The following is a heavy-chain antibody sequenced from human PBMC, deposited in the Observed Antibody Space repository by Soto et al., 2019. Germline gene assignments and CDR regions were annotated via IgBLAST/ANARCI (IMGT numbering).Heavy chain of an antibody. CDR3: AQCLLGVNYYYGMDV. V-gene: IGHV1-69*12. CDR1: GGTFSSYA. J-gene: IGHJ6*02. Sequence: QVQLVQSGAEVKKPGSSVKVSCKASGGTFSSYAINWVRQAPGQGLEWMGGIIPIFATADYAQKFQGRVTITADEPTSTDDRELSSLRSEDTAVYYCAQCLLGVNYYYGMDVWGQGTTVTVSS. CDR2: IIPIFATA. D-gene: IGHD3-16*01.